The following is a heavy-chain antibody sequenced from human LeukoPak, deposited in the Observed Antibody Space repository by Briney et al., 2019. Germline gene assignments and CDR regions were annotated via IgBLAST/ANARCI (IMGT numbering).Heavy chain of an antibody. Sequence: SETLSLTCSVSGDSISSSFFYWGWIRQPPGKGLEWIGTIHNSGSTNYNPPLKSRVTISVDTSKNQFSLKLSSVTAADTAVYYCARVARIRSGYYNPGYFDYWGQGTLVTVSS. J-gene: IGHJ4*02. CDR3: ARVARIRSGYYNPGYFDY. V-gene: IGHV4-39*07. CDR2: IHNSGST. CDR1: GDSISSSFFY. D-gene: IGHD3-3*01.